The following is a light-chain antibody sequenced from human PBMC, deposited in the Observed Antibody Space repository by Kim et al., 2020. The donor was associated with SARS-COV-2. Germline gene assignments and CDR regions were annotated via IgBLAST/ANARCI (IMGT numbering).Light chain of an antibody. CDR3: PQSYSTPFT. J-gene: IGKJ3*01. CDR2: AAS. CDR1: QSISSY. Sequence: ASVGDRVAITCRASQSISSYLHWYQQEPGKSRKRLIYAASSLQSGVPSRFSGTGSGTACTLTISSLQTEDFATYYCPQSYSTPFTFGAGTKLDI. V-gene: IGKV1-39*01.